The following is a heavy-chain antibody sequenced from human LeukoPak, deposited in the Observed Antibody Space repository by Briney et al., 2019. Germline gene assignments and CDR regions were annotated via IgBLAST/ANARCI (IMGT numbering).Heavy chain of an antibody. Sequence: ASVKVSCKASGYTFTSYGISWVRQAPGQGLEWMGWISAYNGNTNYAQKLQGRVTMTTDTSTSTAYMELRSLRSDDTAVYYCARGRYCGGDCYSYWFDPWGQGTLVTVSS. V-gene: IGHV1-18*01. J-gene: IGHJ5*02. D-gene: IGHD2-21*02. CDR3: ARGRYCGGDCYSYWFDP. CDR2: ISAYNGNT. CDR1: GYTFTSYG.